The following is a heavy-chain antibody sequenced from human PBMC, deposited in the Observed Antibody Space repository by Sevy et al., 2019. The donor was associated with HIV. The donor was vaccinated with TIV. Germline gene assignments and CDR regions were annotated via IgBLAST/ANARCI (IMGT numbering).Heavy chain of an antibody. CDR2: IRSKAYGGTT. Sequence: GGSLRLSCTASGFTFGDYAMSWVRQAPGKGLEWVGFIRSKAYGGTTEYAASVKGRFTISRDDSKSIAYLQMNSLKTEDTAVYYCTRDCSVVVPAAGGYYYYGMDVWGQGTTVTVSS. J-gene: IGHJ6*02. V-gene: IGHV3-49*04. D-gene: IGHD2-2*01. CDR1: GFTFGDYA. CDR3: TRDCSVVVPAAGGYYYYGMDV.